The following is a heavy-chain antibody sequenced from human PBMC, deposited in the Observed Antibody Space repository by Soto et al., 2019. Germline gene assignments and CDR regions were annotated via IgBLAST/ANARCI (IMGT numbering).Heavy chain of an antibody. CDR3: AKENWAAAGTYFDY. V-gene: IGHV3-9*01. J-gene: IGHJ4*02. CDR1: GFTFDDYA. D-gene: IGHD6-13*01. Sequence: EVQLVESGGGLVQPGRSLRLSCAASGFTFDDYAMHWVRQAPGKGLEWVSGISWSSGSIGYADSVKGRFTISRDNAKNSLYLQMNSLRAEDTALYYCAKENWAAAGTYFDYWGQGTLVTVSS. CDR2: ISWSSGSI.